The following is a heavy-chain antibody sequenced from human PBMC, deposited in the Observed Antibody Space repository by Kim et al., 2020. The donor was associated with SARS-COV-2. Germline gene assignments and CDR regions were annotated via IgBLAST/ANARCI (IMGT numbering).Heavy chain of an antibody. V-gene: IGHV3-30-3*01. CDR2: ISYDGSNK. J-gene: IGHJ5*02. Sequence: GSLRLSCAASGFTFSSYAMHWVRQAPGKGLEWVAVISYDGSNKYYADSVKGRFTISRDNSKNTLYLQMNSLRAEDTAVYYCAREGGSYDSSGYWNWFDP. CDR3: AREGGSYDSSGYWNWFDP. D-gene: IGHD3-22*01. CDR1: GFTFSSYA.